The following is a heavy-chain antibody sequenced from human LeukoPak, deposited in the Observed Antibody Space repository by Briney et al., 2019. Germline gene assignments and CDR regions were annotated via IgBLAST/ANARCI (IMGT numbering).Heavy chain of an antibody. CDR2: VSSSGGST. D-gene: IGHD5-18*01. V-gene: IGHV3-23*01. J-gene: IGHJ4*02. CDR3: AKEGRKTGNTYGYEYDC. CDR1: GFTFSSYA. Sequence: GESLRLSCAASGFTFSSYAMSWVRQAPGKGLEWVSAVSSSGGSTNYADYVKGQFTISRDNSKNTVYQHMNNLRAEDTAVYYCAKEGRKTGNTYGYEYDCWGQGTLVTVSS.